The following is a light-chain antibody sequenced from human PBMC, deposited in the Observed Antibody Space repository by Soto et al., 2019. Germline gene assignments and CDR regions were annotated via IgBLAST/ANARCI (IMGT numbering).Light chain of an antibody. CDR1: QSVSGRY. J-gene: IGKJ5*01. CDR2: GAS. Sequence: ELVLTQSPGTLSLSPGERATLSCRASQSVSGRYLAWYQQKPGQAPRLLIYGASSRATGIPDRFSGGGSGTDFTLTISRLEPGDFAVYFCQQYGGFPITFGQGTRLEIK. V-gene: IGKV3-20*01. CDR3: QQYGGFPIT.